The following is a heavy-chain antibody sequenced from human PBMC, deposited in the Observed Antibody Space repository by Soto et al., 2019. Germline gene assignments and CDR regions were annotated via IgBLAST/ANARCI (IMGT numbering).Heavy chain of an antibody. CDR3: AKDYYDSSGYTLYYFYGMDV. Sequence: QVQLVESGGGVVQPGRSLRLSCAASGFTFSTYGMHWVRQAPGKGLEWVAATSYDGSNEYYGDSVKGRFTISRDGSKNTLSLQMNNRRAEDTAVYYCAKDYYDSSGYTLYYFYGMDVWGQGTTVTVSS. V-gene: IGHV3-30*18. J-gene: IGHJ6*02. D-gene: IGHD3-22*01. CDR1: GFTFSTYG. CDR2: TSYDGSNE.